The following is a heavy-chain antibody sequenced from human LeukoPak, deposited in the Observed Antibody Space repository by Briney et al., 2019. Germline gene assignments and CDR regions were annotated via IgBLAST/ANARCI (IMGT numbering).Heavy chain of an antibody. CDR3: ARAVSYSSSFFDY. D-gene: IGHD6-6*01. Sequence: ASVKVSCRASGYTFTSYGISWVRQAPGQGLEWMGWISAYNGNTDYAQKFQGRVTMTTDTSTSTAYMELRSLRSDDTALYYCARAVSYSSSFFDYWGQGTLVTVSS. V-gene: IGHV1-18*01. J-gene: IGHJ4*02. CDR1: GYTFTSYG. CDR2: ISAYNGNT.